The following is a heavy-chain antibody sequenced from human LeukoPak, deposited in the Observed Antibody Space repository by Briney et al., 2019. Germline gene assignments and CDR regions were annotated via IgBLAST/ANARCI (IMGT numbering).Heavy chain of an antibody. V-gene: IGHV3-23*01. J-gene: IGHJ4*02. CDR2: ISGSGGST. D-gene: IGHD3-3*01. Sequence: GGSLRLSCAASGFTFSSYAMSWVRRAPGKGLEWVSTISGSGGSTYYADSVKGRFTISRDNSKNTLYLQMNSLRAEDTAVYYCAKEGDDFWSGYYPFDYWGQGTLVTVSS. CDR3: AKEGDDFWSGYYPFDY. CDR1: GFTFSSYA.